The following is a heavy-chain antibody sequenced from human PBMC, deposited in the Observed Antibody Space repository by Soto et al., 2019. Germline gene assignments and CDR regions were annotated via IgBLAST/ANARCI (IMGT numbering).Heavy chain of an antibody. V-gene: IGHV4-39*07. Sequence: PSETLSLTCTVSGGSISSSSYYWGWLRQPPGKGLEWIGSIYYSGSTYYNPSLKSRVTISVDTSKNQFSLKLSSVTAADTAVYWCARDPVDGYAFFDSWGQGALVTVSS. CDR1: GGSISSSSYY. CDR3: ARDPVDGYAFFDS. J-gene: IGHJ5*02. CDR2: IYYSGST. D-gene: IGHD5-12*01.